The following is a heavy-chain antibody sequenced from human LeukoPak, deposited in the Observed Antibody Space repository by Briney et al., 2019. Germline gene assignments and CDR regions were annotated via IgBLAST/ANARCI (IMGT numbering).Heavy chain of an antibody. Sequence: PGGSLRLSCAASGFTFSNYAMSWVRQAPGKGLEWVSAITGSGGNTYYADSVKGRFTISRDNSKNTVFLQMNSLRAEDTAVYYCATMASNVFEYWGQGTLVTVSS. J-gene: IGHJ4*02. D-gene: IGHD5-24*01. CDR1: GFTFSNYA. CDR2: ITGSGGNT. V-gene: IGHV3-23*01. CDR3: ATMASNVFEY.